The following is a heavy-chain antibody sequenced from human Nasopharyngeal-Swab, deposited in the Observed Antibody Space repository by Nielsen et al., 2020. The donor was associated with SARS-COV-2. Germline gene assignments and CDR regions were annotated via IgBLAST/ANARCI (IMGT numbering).Heavy chain of an antibody. CDR3: AKDPSYSYDWFDP. CDR2: VSGSGDTT. V-gene: IGHV3-23*01. J-gene: IGHJ5*02. CDR1: GFTFTTYA. D-gene: IGHD1-26*01. Sequence: GESLKISCAASGFTFTTYAMSWVRQAPGKGLEWVSAVSGSGDTTYYPESVKGRFTISRDNSKNTLYLQMNSLRAEDTAVYYCAKDPSYSYDWFDPWGQGTLVTVSS.